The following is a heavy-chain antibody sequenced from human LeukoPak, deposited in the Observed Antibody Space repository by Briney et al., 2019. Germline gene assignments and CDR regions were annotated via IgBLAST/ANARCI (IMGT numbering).Heavy chain of an antibody. CDR2: ISGSGGST. V-gene: IGHV3-23*01. J-gene: IGHJ4*02. CDR3: AKDQAFYPPVAHY. Sequence: PGGSLRLSCAASGFTFSSYAMSWVRQAPGKGLKWVSGISGSGGSTYYADSVKGRFTNSRDNSKNTLYLQMKSLRAEDTAVYYCAKDQAFYPPVAHYWGQGTLVTVSS. D-gene: IGHD6-19*01. CDR1: GFTFSSYA.